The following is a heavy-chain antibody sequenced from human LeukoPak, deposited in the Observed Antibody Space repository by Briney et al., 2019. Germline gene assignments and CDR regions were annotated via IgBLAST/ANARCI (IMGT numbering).Heavy chain of an antibody. CDR3: ARGGLTIAEATTSWYLDY. CDR2: IWNDGSNE. D-gene: IGHD1-26*01. CDR1: GFTFNTYG. J-gene: IGHJ4*02. Sequence: GGSLRLSCAASGFTFNTYGMHWVRQAPGKGLEWVALIWNDGSNENYADSVKGRFTISRDNSRNTLYLQMNSLRGEDTAVYYCARGGLTIAEATTSWYLDYWGQGTLVTVSS. V-gene: IGHV3-33*01.